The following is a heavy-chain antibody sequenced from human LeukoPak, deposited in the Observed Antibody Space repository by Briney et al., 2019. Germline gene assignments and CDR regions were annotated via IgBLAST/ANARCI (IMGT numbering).Heavy chain of an antibody. CDR1: GFTFSSYA. CDR2: ISGSGGST. D-gene: IGHD5-18*01. V-gene: IGHV3-23*01. CDR3: AKRGYSYGYFY. J-gene: IGHJ4*02. Sequence: GGSLRLSCAASGFTFSSYAMSWVRQAPGKGLEWASAISGSGGSTYYADSVKGRFTISRDNSKNTLYLQMNSLRAEDTAVYYCAKRGYSYGYFYWGQGTLVTVSS.